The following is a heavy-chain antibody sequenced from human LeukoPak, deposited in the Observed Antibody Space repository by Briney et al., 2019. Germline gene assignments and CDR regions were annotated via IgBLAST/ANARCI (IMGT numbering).Heavy chain of an antibody. CDR1: GYSFTSYG. J-gene: IGHJ5*02. CDR2: ISGSTGNT. Sequence: ASVKVSCKASGYSFTSYGITWVREAPGQGPEWMGWISGSTGNTRYAQNVQGRVTMTTDTSTSTAYMELRSLRSDDTAVYYCARVGRDCSSINCYWDDWFDPWGQGTLVIVSS. CDR3: ARVGRDCSSINCYWDDWFDP. V-gene: IGHV1-18*01. D-gene: IGHD2-2*01.